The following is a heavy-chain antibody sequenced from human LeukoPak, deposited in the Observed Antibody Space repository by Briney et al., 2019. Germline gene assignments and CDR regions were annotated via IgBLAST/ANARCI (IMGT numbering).Heavy chain of an antibody. Sequence: SETLSLTCTVSGGSISSGDYYWSWIRQPPGKGLEWIGYIYYSGSTYYNPPLKSRVTISVDTSKNQFSLKLSSVTAADTAVYYCAREKYGYYLAAFDIWGQGTMVTVSS. D-gene: IGHD3-22*01. J-gene: IGHJ3*02. V-gene: IGHV4-30-4*01. CDR2: IYYSGST. CDR1: GGSISSGDYY. CDR3: AREKYGYYLAAFDI.